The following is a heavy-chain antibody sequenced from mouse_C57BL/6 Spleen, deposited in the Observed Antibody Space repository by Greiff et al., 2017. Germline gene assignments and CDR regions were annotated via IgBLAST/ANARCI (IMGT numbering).Heavy chain of an antibody. CDR2: IDPSDSYT. Sequence: QVQLQQPGAELVRPGTSVKLSCKASGYTFTSYWMPWVQQRPGQGLEWIGVIDPSDSYTNYNHKFKGKATLTVDTSSSTAYRQLSSLTSEDSSVYYGARQDYGSSYGDWGQGTTLTVSS. CDR1: GYTFTSYW. CDR3: ARQDYGSSYGD. D-gene: IGHD1-1*01. V-gene: IGHV1-59*01. J-gene: IGHJ2*01.